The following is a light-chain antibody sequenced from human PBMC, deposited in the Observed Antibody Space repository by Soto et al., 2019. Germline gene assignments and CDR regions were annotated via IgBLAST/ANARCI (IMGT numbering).Light chain of an antibody. V-gene: IGKV1-5*03. CDR2: KAS. Sequence: DVQVTQSPSTLSASVGDRVTITCRASQNINSWLAWYQQRPGKAPKLLIHKASILQGGAPSRFSGSESGTEFTLTISSLQPDDFATYYCQQYNSISGTFGQGTKVDIK. J-gene: IGKJ1*01. CDR1: QNINSW. CDR3: QQYNSISGT.